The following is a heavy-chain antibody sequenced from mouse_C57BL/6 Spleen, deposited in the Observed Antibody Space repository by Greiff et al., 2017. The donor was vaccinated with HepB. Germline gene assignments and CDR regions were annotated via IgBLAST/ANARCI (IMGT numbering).Heavy chain of an antibody. CDR1: GYSITSGYY. D-gene: IGHD2-4*01. Sequence: EVQRVESGPGLVKPSQSLSLTCSVTGYSITSGYYWNWIRQFPGNKLEWMGYISYDGSNNYNPSLKNRISITRDTSKNQFFLKLNSVTTEDTATYYCARDDYDEGYYYAMDYWGQGTSVTVSS. J-gene: IGHJ4*01. CDR2: ISYDGSN. V-gene: IGHV3-6*01. CDR3: ARDDYDEGYYYAMDY.